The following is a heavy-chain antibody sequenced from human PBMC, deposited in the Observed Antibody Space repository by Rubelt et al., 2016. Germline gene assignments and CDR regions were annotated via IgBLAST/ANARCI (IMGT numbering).Heavy chain of an antibody. CDR1: GGPFSSYA. J-gene: IGHJ4*02. V-gene: IGHV1-69*13. D-gene: IGHD2-15*01. CDR3: ARAIFVGGGSCFDD. CDR2: ILPIFGTA. Sequence: QAQLVQSGAAVTKPGASVTVSCKASGGPFSSYAISWVRQAPGQGLEWMGGILPIFGTANYGQKFQGRVTITAEESTSQAYMERISRRSADTAVYYCARAIFVGGGSCFDDWGRGSLVTGSA.